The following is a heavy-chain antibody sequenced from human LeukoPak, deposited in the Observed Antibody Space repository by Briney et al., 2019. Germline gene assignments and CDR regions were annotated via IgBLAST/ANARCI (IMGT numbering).Heavy chain of an antibody. CDR3: ASRDKGYYYGMDV. CDR1: GFTFSSYG. CDR2: ISYDGSNK. Sequence: PGGSLRLSCAASGFTFSSYGMHWVRQAPGKGLEWVAVISYDGSNKYYADSVKGRFTISRDNSKNTLYLQMNSLRAEDTAVYYCASRDKGYYYGMDVWGQGTTVTVSS. J-gene: IGHJ6*02. D-gene: IGHD5-24*01. V-gene: IGHV3-30*03.